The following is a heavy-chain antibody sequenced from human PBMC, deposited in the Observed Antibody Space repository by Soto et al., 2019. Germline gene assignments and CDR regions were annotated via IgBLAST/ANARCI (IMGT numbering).Heavy chain of an antibody. CDR3: ARAEGIAVAGSYYFDY. Sequence: QVQLVQSGAEVKKPGSSVKVSCKASGGTFSSYAISWVRQAPGQGLEWMGGFIPIFGTANYAQKFQGRVTITADKSTSTAYMELSSLRSDDTAVYYCARAEGIAVAGSYYFDYWGQGTLVTVSS. V-gene: IGHV1-69*06. D-gene: IGHD6-19*01. J-gene: IGHJ4*02. CDR1: GGTFSSYA. CDR2: FIPIFGTA.